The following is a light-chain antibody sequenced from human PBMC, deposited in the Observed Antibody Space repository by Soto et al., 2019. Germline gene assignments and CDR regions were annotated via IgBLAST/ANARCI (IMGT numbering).Light chain of an antibody. CDR2: DAS. V-gene: IGKV3D-20*01. Sequence: EIVLTQSPATLSLSPGDRATLSCGASQSLSISYLAWYQQKPGLAPRLLISDASSRATGIPDRFSGSGSGTDFTLTISRLAPEHFAVYYCQQYGSTPITFGQGTRLEIK. J-gene: IGKJ5*01. CDR1: QSLSISY. CDR3: QQYGSTPIT.